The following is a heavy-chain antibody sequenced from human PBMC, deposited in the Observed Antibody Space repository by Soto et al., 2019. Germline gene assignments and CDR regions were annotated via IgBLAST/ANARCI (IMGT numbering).Heavy chain of an antibody. Sequence: GGSLRLSCAAAGFRISDHFVDWVRQAPGKGLDWVGRTRNRANSYTTEYAASVKGRFTVSRDDSRNSVYLQMNSLKTEDTAVYYCTRRPPSSGHPGLYAFDIWGQGTMVTVSS. V-gene: IGHV3-72*01. CDR3: TRRPPSSGHPGLYAFDI. D-gene: IGHD3-22*01. J-gene: IGHJ3*02. CDR2: TRNRANSYTT. CDR1: GFRISDHF.